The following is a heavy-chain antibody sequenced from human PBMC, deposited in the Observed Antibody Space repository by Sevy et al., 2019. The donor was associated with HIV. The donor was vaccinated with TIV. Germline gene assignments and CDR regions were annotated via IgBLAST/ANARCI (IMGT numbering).Heavy chain of an antibody. CDR2: IGSSSSTI. Sequence: GGSLRLSCAAPGFTFSSYGMNWIRQAPGKGLEWVSDIGSSSSTIYYAASVKGRFTISRDNAKSSLYLQMNSLRDEDTAVYYCARAWSGPYGMDVWGQWTTVTVSS. J-gene: IGHJ6*02. CDR3: ARAWSGPYGMDV. CDR1: GFTFSSYG. V-gene: IGHV3-48*02. D-gene: IGHD3-3*01.